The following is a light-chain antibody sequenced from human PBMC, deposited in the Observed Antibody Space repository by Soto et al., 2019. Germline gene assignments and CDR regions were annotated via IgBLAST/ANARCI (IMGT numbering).Light chain of an antibody. V-gene: IGKV3-11*01. Sequence: IVLTQSPATLSLSPGERATLSCKASQSVSSYLAWYQQKPGQAPRLLIYDASTRVTGIPARFSGSGSGTDFTLTISSLEPEDFAVYYCQHRMNWPLTFGQGTRLEIK. CDR3: QHRMNWPLT. CDR2: DAS. J-gene: IGKJ5*01. CDR1: QSVSSY.